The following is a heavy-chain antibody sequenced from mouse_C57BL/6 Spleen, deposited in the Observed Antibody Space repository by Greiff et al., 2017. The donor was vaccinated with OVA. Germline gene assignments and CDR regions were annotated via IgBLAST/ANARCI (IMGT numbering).Heavy chain of an antibody. V-gene: IGHV1-53*01. CDR2: INPSNGGT. J-gene: IGHJ3*01. CDR3: ARSLTGTSAWFAY. D-gene: IGHD4-1*01. CDR1: GYTFTSYW. Sequence: QVQLQQPGPELVKPGASVKLSCKASGYTFTSYWMHWVKQRPGQGLEWIGNINPSNGGTNYNEKFKSKATLTVDKSSSTAYMQLSSLTSEDSAVYYCARSLTGTSAWFAYWGQGTLVTVSA.